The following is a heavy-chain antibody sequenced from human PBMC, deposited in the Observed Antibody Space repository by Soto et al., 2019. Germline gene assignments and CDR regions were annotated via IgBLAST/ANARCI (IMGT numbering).Heavy chain of an antibody. CDR3: VRHAQWIIRAY. V-gene: IGHV4-39*01. Sequence: SETLSLTCNVSGASISSYNYWGWFRQPPGKGLEWIGSIFYSGDIMYNPSLQSRLTLFFDTSKNQFSLNLSSVTAADTAVYYCVRHAQWIIRAYWGQGSLVTVSS. CDR2: IFYSGDI. J-gene: IGHJ4*02. CDR1: GASISSYNY. D-gene: IGHD5-12*01.